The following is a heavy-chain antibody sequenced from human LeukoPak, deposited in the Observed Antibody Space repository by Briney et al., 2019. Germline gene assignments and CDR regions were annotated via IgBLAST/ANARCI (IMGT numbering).Heavy chain of an antibody. D-gene: IGHD3-10*01. CDR3: AYYYGSGSLDY. CDR1: GGTFSSYA. Sequence: PVKVSCKASGGTFSSYAISWVRQAPGQGLEWMGGIIPIFGTANYAQKFQGRVTITADESTSTAYMELSSLRSEDTAVYYCAYYYGSGSLDYWGQGTLVTVSS. CDR2: IIPIFGTA. J-gene: IGHJ4*02. V-gene: IGHV1-69*13.